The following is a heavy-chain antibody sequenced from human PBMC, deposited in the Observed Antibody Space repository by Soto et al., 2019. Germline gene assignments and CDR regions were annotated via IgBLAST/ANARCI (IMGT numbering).Heavy chain of an antibody. CDR1: GFTFSSYS. J-gene: IGHJ5*02. CDR3: ARDLHSSYYYGSVKLFDP. V-gene: IGHV3-48*01. D-gene: IGHD3-10*01. CDR2: ISSSSSTI. Sequence: GGSLRLSCAASGFTFSSYSMNWVRQAPGKGLEWVSYISSSSSTIYYADSVKGRFTISRDNAKNSLYLQMNSLRAEDTAVYYCARDLHSSYYYGSVKLFDPWGQGTLVTVSS.